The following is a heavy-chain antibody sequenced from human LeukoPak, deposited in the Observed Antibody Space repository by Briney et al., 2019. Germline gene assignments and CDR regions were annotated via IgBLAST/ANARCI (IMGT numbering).Heavy chain of an antibody. J-gene: IGHJ4*02. CDR3: AKQPFSDDYYFDY. V-gene: IGHV3-23*01. Sequence: SGGSLRLSFEASEFTFRNYPMSWFAQAPGKGLEWVSGTSGGGGSTYYADSVRGRFTMSRDNSKNTLYLQMNSLRAEDTAVYYCAKQPFSDDYYFDYWGQGTLVTVSS. CDR1: EFTFRNYP. D-gene: IGHD3-16*01. CDR2: TSGGGGST.